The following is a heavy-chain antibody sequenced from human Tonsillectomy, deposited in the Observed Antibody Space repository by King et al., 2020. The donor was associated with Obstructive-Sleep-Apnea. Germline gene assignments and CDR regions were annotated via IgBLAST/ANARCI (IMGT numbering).Heavy chain of an antibody. D-gene: IGHD3-10*01. Sequence: VQLVQSGAEVKKPGASVKVSCKASGYTFTNYDVNWARQATGQGLEWMGWMNPNSGNTDYSQKFQGRVTMTRNTSISTAFMELSSLRSEDTAVYYCARGLGYYGSGSYSRVFYFDYWGQGTLVTVSS. CDR2: MNPNSGNT. J-gene: IGHJ4*02. V-gene: IGHV1-8*01. CDR1: GYTFTNYD. CDR3: ARGLGYYGSGSYSRVFYFDY.